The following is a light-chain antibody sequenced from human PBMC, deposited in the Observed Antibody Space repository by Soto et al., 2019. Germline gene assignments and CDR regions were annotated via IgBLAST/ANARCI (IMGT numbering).Light chain of an antibody. CDR1: QSLNNW. Sequence: DIQMTQSPSTLSASVGDRVTITCRASQSLNNWLAWYQQKPGNAPKLLIYRGSSLETGVPSRFSGSGSGTEFTLTISSLQPHDFETYYCQQYNSYSWTFGQGTKVEIK. CDR2: RGS. CDR3: QQYNSYSWT. J-gene: IGKJ1*01. V-gene: IGKV1-5*03.